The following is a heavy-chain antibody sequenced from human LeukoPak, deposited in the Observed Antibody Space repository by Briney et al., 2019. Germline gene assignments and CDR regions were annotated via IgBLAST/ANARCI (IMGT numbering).Heavy chain of an antibody. D-gene: IGHD2-2*01. CDR2: ISDEGHQK. CDR1: GFTFSDYA. J-gene: IGHJ4*02. V-gene: IGHV3-30-3*01. Sequence: PGRSLRLSCAASGFTFSDYAMHWVRQGPGKGLEWVAVISDEGHQKYYGDSVKGRFTISRDNPKNTLYLQMNSLRAEDTAVYYCAKDISVVVVPAALDYWGQGTLVTVSS. CDR3: AKDISVVVVPAALDY.